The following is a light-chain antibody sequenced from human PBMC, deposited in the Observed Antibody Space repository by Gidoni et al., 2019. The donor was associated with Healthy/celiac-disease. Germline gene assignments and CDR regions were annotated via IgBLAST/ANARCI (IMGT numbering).Light chain of an antibody. V-gene: IGLV2-14*01. CDR1: SSDVGGYHS. CDR2: DVS. CDR3: SSYTSSSTLGVV. J-gene: IGLJ2*01. Sequence: QSALTQPASVSGSPGQSITISCTGTSSDVGGYHSVSWYQQHPGKAPQLMIYDVSNRPSGVSNRFSCSKSGNTASLTISGLQAEDEADYYCSSYTSSSTLGVVFGGGTKLTVL.